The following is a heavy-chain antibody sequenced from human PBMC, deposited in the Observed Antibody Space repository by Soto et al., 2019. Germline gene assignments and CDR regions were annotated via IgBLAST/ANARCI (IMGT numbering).Heavy chain of an antibody. J-gene: IGHJ4*02. V-gene: IGHV4-39*01. CDR3: ASQVVASRHFDY. Sequence: QLQLQESGPGLLKSSETLSLTCTVSGGSISRSTYYWGWIRQPPGKGLEWIGSVFYSGATYHNPSLKSRVTMSKDTSKNQFSLNLSSVTAADTAVYYCASQVVASRHFDYWGQGTLVTASS. D-gene: IGHD2-15*01. CDR2: VFYSGAT. CDR1: GGSISRSTYY.